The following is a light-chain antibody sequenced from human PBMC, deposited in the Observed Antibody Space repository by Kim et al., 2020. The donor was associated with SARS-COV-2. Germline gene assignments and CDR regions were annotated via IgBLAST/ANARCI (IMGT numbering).Light chain of an antibody. CDR2: DVN. V-gene: IGLV2-14*03. CDR1: GSDVDDYSY. Sequence: GHSHTSSGTGTGSDVDDYSYVSWYQQHPVKAPKLMLYDVNNRPSGVSTRFSGSKSGNTTSLTISGLQAEDEADYYCRSYTSSTTLLFGTGTKVTVL. CDR3: RSYTSSTTLL. J-gene: IGLJ1*01.